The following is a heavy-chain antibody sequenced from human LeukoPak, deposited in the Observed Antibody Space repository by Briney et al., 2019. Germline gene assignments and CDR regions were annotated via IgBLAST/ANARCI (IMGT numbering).Heavy chain of an antibody. Sequence: GGSLRLSCAASGFTVSSSYMSWVRQAPGKGLEWVSVIFSGGATYYADSVKGRFTISRDNSKNTLYLQMNSLRAEDTAVYYCARDKSVTGGALSWFDPWGQGTPVTVSS. CDR2: IFSGGAT. CDR1: GFTVSSSY. V-gene: IGHV3-53*05. J-gene: IGHJ5*02. CDR3: ARDKSVTGGALSWFDP. D-gene: IGHD4-17*01.